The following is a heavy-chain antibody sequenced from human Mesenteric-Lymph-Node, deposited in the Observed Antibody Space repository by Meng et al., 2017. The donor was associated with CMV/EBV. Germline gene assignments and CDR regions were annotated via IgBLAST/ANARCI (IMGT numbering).Heavy chain of an antibody. J-gene: IGHJ3*02. CDR3: VKAWRMGGPLSAFDI. D-gene: IGHD1-26*01. CDR1: GFSFSDYW. Sequence: GESLKISCAASGFSFSDYWMTWVRQAPGKGLEWVANINQDGSGEYYVDSVKGRFTVSRDNAKNSLYLEMNSLRAEDTAVYYCVKAWRMGGPLSAFDIWGQGTMVTVSS. CDR2: INQDGSGE. V-gene: IGHV3-7*01.